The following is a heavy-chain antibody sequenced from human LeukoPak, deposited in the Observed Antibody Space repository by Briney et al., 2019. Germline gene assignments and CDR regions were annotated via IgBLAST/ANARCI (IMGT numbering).Heavy chain of an antibody. J-gene: IGHJ4*02. Sequence: SETLSLTCTVSGGSISSYYWSWIRQPAGKGPEWIGRIYTSGSTNYNPSLKSRVTMSVDTSKNQFSLKLSSVTAADTAVYYCVGDVRRLGMVSRYYFDYWGQGTLVTVSS. D-gene: IGHD2-8*01. CDR3: VGDVRRLGMVSRYYFDY. V-gene: IGHV4-4*07. CDR1: GGSISSYY. CDR2: IYTSGST.